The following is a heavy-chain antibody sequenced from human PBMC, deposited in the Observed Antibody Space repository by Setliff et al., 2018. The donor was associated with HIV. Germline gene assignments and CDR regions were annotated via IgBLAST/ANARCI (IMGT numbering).Heavy chain of an antibody. J-gene: IGHJ4*02. Sequence: SETLSLTCTVSGGSISSGSYYWGWIRQPPGKGLEWIGSIYYSGSTYYNPSLQSRVTISVDTSKNLFSLRLSSVTASDAAVYYCARQAIFGYYDSSGYLDYWGQGTLVTVSS. CDR2: IYYSGST. CDR1: GGSISSGSYY. V-gene: IGHV4-39*01. D-gene: IGHD3-22*01. CDR3: ARQAIFGYYDSSGYLDY.